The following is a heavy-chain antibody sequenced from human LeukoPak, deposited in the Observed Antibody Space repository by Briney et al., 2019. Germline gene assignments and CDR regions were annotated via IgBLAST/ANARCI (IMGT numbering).Heavy chain of an antibody. Sequence: VGSLRLSCAASGFTLSTYAMNWVGQAPAKGLEWVSTIGGGGPTTDYADSVKDRFTISRDNSKNTLYLQMNSLRAEDPAVYFCARGFLGGTDQYFDSWGQGTLVTVSS. D-gene: IGHD6-19*01. CDR3: ARGFLGGTDQYFDS. CDR1: GFTLSTYA. CDR2: IGGGGPTT. V-gene: IGHV3-23*01. J-gene: IGHJ4*02.